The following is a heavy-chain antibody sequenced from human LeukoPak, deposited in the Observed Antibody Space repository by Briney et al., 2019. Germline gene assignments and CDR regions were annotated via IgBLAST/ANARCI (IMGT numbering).Heavy chain of an antibody. D-gene: IGHD6-6*01. CDR3: ARDLTTGRPGWFDP. Sequence: PSETLSLTCTVSGASISNYYWSWIRQPAGKGLEWIGRMYSSGITTYNPSLKSRVTMSVDTSKNQFSLKLSSVTAADTAVYYCARDLTTGRPGWFDPWGQGTLVTVSS. V-gene: IGHV4-4*07. J-gene: IGHJ5*02. CDR1: GASISNYY. CDR2: MYSSGIT.